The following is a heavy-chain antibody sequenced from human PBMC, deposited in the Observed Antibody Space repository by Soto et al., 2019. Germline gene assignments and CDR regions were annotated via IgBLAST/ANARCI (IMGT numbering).Heavy chain of an antibody. CDR1: GYTFTSYG. D-gene: IGHD6-19*01. J-gene: IGHJ5*02. CDR3: ARGRRVYSSGWYWFDP. CDR2: ISAYNGNT. Sequence: ASVKVSCKASGYTFTSYGISWVRQAPGQGLEWMGWISAYNGNTNYAQKLQGRVTMTRNTSISTAYMELSSLRSEDTAVYYCARGRRVYSSGWYWFDPWGQGTLVTVSS. V-gene: IGHV1-18*04.